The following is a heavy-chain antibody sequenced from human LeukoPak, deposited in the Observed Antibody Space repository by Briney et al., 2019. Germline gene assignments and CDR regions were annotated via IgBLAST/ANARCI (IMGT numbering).Heavy chain of an antibody. CDR1: GFTFSSYA. CDR2: IKQDGSKK. Sequence: GGSLRLSCAVSGFTFSSYAMSWVRQAPGKGLEWVANIKQDGSKKSYVDSVKGRFTISRDNAKNSLYLQMNSLRAEDTAIYYCTRVGYIDEGIDYWGQGTLVTVSS. CDR3: TRVGYIDEGIDY. J-gene: IGHJ4*02. V-gene: IGHV3-7*04. D-gene: IGHD5-24*01.